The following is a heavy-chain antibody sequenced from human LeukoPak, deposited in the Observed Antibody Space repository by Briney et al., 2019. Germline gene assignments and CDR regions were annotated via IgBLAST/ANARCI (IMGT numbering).Heavy chain of an antibody. CDR1: GGSISSGDYY. Sequence: SETLSLTCTVSGGSISSGDYYWSWIRQPPGQGLEWIGYIYYSGSTYYNPSLKSRVTISVDTSKNQFSLKLSSVTAADTAVYYCARENSTVNYYYYGMDVWGQGTTVTVSS. CDR3: ARENSTVNYYYYGMDV. J-gene: IGHJ6*02. D-gene: IGHD4-17*01. CDR2: IYYSGST. V-gene: IGHV4-30-4*01.